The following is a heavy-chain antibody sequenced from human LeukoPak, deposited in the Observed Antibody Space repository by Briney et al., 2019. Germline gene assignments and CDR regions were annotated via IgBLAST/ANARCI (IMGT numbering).Heavy chain of an antibody. D-gene: IGHD5-12*01. V-gene: IGHV3-30*18. CDR3: AKDSGSGYDSDYYYGMDV. J-gene: IGHJ6*02. CDR1: GFTFSSYS. CDR2: ISYDGSNK. Sequence: GGSLRLSCAASGFTFSSYSMHWVRQAPGKGLEWVAVISYDGSNKYYADSVKGRFTISRDNSKNTLYLQMNSLRAEDTAVYYCAKDSGSGYDSDYYYGMDVWGQGTTVTVSS.